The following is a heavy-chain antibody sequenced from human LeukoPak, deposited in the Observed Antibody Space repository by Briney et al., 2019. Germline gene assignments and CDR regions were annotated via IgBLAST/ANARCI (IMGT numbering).Heavy chain of an antibody. CDR2: INPSSGGT. CDR3: AREREVLRFLEWLGSEAPPDAFDI. Sequence: GASVKVSCKASGYSFTVYYMHWVRQVPGQGLEWMGWINPSSGGTKFAQKFQGRVTMTRDTSISTAYMELSRLRSDDTAVYYCAREREVLRFLEWLGSEAPPDAFDIWGQGTMVTVSS. V-gene: IGHV1-2*02. CDR1: GYSFTVYY. D-gene: IGHD3-3*01. J-gene: IGHJ3*02.